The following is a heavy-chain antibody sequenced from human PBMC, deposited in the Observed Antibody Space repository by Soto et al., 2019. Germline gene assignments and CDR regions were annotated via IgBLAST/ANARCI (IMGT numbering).Heavy chain of an antibody. CDR3: XKSXVSGSYYRPIYYYYGMDV. V-gene: IGHV3-30*18. CDR2: ISYDGSNK. Sequence: GGSLRLSCAASGFTFSSYGMHWVRQAPGKGLEWVAVISYDGSNKYYADSVKGRFTISRDNSKNTLYLQMNSLRAEDTAVYYCXKSXVSGSYYRPIYYYYGMDVWGQGTTVTVSS. J-gene: IGHJ6*02. CDR1: GFTFSSYG. D-gene: IGHD3-10*01.